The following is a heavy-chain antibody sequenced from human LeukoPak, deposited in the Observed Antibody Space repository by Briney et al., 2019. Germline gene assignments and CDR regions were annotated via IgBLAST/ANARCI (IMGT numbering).Heavy chain of an antibody. CDR3: AKDFIQLAPRSAFDI. Sequence: PGGSLRLSCAASGFTFSSYWMHWVRQAPGKGLVWVSRINSDGSSTSYADSVKGRFTISRDNSKNTLYLQMNSLRAEDTAVYYCAKDFIQLAPRSAFDIWGQGTMVTVSS. J-gene: IGHJ3*02. CDR2: INSDGSST. V-gene: IGHV3-74*01. D-gene: IGHD5-18*01. CDR1: GFTFSSYW.